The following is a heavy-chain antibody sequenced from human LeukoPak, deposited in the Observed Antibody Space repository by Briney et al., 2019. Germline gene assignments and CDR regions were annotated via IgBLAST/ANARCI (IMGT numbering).Heavy chain of an antibody. CDR1: GFTFSNYW. CDR3: ARLREIPVFGVVTKSTSYFDY. V-gene: IGHV3-7*01. D-gene: IGHD3-3*01. Sequence: GGSLRLSCAASGFTFSNYWMTWVRQAPGKGLELVANIKQDRSEKYYVDSVKGRFTISRDNAKNSLYLQMNSLRAEDTAVYYCARLREIPVFGVVTKSTSYFDYWGQGTLVTVSS. CDR2: IKQDRSEK. J-gene: IGHJ4*02.